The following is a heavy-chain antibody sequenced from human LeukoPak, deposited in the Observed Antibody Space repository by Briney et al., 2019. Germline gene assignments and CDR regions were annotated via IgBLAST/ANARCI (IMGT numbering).Heavy chain of an antibody. Sequence: ASVKVSCKASGYTFTSYGISWVRQAPGQGLEWMGWISAYNGNTNYAQKLQGRVTMTTDTSTSTAYMELRSLRSDDTAVYYCARLNDKSSGWYIGKNWFDPWGQGTLVTVSS. CDR3: ARLNDKSSGWYIGKNWFDP. V-gene: IGHV1-18*01. CDR1: GYTFTSYG. J-gene: IGHJ5*02. D-gene: IGHD6-19*01. CDR2: ISAYNGNT.